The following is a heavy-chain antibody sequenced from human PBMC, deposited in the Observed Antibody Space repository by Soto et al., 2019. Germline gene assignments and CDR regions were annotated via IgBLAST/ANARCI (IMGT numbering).Heavy chain of an antibody. CDR3: ARDQGYSYGPFDY. D-gene: IGHD5-18*01. J-gene: IGHJ4*02. Sequence: PGGSLRLSCAASGFTFSSYSMNWVRQAPGKGLEWVSYISSSSSTIYYADSVKGRFTISRDNAKNSLYLQMNSLRAEDTAAYYCARDQGYSYGPFDYWGQGTLVTVSS. CDR1: GFTFSSYS. CDR2: ISSSSSTI. V-gene: IGHV3-48*01.